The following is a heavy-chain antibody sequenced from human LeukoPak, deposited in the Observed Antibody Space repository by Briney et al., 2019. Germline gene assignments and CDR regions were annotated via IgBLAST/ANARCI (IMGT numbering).Heavy chain of an antibody. J-gene: IGHJ5*02. Sequence: SETLSLTCTVSGDSITSYYWSWIRQPPGKGLEWIGYIYYSGSTNYNPSLKSRVTISVDTSKNQFSLKLSSVTAADTAVYYCARAYCSSTSCYIIWFDPWGQGTLVTVSS. CDR2: IYYSGST. CDR3: ARAYCSSTSCYIIWFDP. V-gene: IGHV4-59*01. D-gene: IGHD2-2*02. CDR1: GDSITSYY.